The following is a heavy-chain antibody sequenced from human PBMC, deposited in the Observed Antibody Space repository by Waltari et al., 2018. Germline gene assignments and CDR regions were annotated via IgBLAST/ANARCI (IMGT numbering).Heavy chain of an antibody. D-gene: IGHD6-13*01. J-gene: IGHJ6*02. CDR2: IKQDGSEK. CDR3: ARDYESSSWHNLYYYYYYGMDV. CDR1: GFTFSSYW. V-gene: IGHV3-7*01. Sequence: EVQLFESGGGLVQPGGSLRLSCAASGFTFSSYWMSWLRQAPGKGLEWVANIKQDGSEKYEVDYVKGRLTISRDKAKNLLYLQMNSLRAEDKAVYYCARDYESSSWHNLYYYYYYGMDVWGQGTTVTVSS.